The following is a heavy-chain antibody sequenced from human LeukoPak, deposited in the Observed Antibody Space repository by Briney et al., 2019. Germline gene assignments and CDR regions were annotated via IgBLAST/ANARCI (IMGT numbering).Heavy chain of an antibody. V-gene: IGHV4-39*01. Sequence: SETLSLTCTVSGXSISSSSYYWGWIRQPPGKGLEWIASIYYSGITYYNPSLKSRLTISVDTSKNQFSLKLSSVTAADTAVYYCARGLKTFYDILTGHYKGVAYFDYWGQGNLVTVSS. CDR2: IYYSGIT. CDR1: GXSISSSSYY. D-gene: IGHD3-9*01. J-gene: IGHJ4*02. CDR3: ARGLKTFYDILTGHYKGVAYFDY.